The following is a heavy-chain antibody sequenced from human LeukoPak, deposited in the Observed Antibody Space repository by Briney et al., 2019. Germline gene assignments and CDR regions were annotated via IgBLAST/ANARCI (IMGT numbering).Heavy chain of an antibody. D-gene: IGHD2-2*02. CDR3: AKDGDPIVVVPAAIVDV. CDR2: ISGSGGST. Sequence: GGSLRLSCAASGFTFSSYAMSWVRQAPGKGLEWVSAISGSGGSTYYADSVKGRFTISGDNSKNTLYLQMNSLRAEDTAVYYCAKDGDPIVVVPAAIVDVWGKGTTVTVSS. CDR1: GFTFSSYA. J-gene: IGHJ6*04. V-gene: IGHV3-23*01.